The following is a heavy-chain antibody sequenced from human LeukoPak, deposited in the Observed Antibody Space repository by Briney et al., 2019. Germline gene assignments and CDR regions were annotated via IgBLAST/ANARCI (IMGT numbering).Heavy chain of an antibody. CDR1: GFTFSSYS. J-gene: IGHJ4*02. Sequence: GGSLRLSCAASGFTFSSYSMNWVRQAPGKGLGWGSSISSSSSYIYYADSVKGRFTISRDNAKNSLYLQMNSLRAEDTAVYYCAQRGYSGYSFDYWGQGTLVTVSS. CDR2: ISSSSSYI. D-gene: IGHD5-12*01. V-gene: IGHV3-21*01. CDR3: AQRGYSGYSFDY.